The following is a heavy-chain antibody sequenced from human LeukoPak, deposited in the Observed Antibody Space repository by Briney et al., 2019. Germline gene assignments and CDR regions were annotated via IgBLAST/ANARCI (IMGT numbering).Heavy chain of an antibody. CDR3: ARESGVTTLDY. CDR1: GGSISSYY. J-gene: IGHJ4*02. D-gene: IGHD4-17*01. CDR2: IYYSGDT. V-gene: IGHV4-59*12. Sequence: SETLSLTCTVSGGSISSYYWSWIRQPPGKGLEWIGYIYYSGDTNYNPSLKSRVTISVDTSKNQFSLNLTSVTAADTAVYYCARESGVTTLDYWGQGALVTVFS.